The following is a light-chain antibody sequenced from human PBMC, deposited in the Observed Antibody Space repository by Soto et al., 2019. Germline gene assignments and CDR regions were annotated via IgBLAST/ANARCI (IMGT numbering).Light chain of an antibody. CDR1: QSVSASY. V-gene: IGKV3-20*01. J-gene: IGKJ4*01. CDR3: QQYGSSPLT. CDR2: GAS. Sequence: EIVLTQSPDTRSFSPGERATLSCRASQSVSASYLAWYQHKPGQAPRLLMYGASRRATGIPDRFSGSGSGTDFTLTISRLEPEDFVVYFCQQYGSSPLTVGWGTKVDSK.